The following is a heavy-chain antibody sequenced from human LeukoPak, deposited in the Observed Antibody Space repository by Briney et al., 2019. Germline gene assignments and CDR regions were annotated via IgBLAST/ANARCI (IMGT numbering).Heavy chain of an antibody. J-gene: IGHJ4*02. CDR2: IYPRDGST. CDR1: GYTFTSNY. V-gene: IGHV1-46*01. D-gene: IGHD4-11*01. Sequence: ASVKVSCKASGYTFTSNYIHWVRQAPGQGLEWMGMIYPRDGSTSYAQKFQGRVTVTRDTSTSTVHMELSGLRSEDTAVYYCARSLDHSNYRIPFDCWGQGTLVTVSS. CDR3: ARSLDHSNYRIPFDC.